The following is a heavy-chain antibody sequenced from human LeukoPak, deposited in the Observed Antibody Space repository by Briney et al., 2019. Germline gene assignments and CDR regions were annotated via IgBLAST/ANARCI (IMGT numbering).Heavy chain of an antibody. Sequence: PGGSLRLSCAASGFTFSSYAMSWVRQAPGKGLEWVSLVSASGDNTYYADSVKGRFTISRDNSKNTLYLQMNSLRAEDTAVYYCARGGYSSGLQVDYWGQGTLVTVSS. CDR1: GFTFSSYA. D-gene: IGHD6-19*01. CDR2: VSASGDNT. J-gene: IGHJ4*02. V-gene: IGHV3-23*01. CDR3: ARGGYSSGLQVDY.